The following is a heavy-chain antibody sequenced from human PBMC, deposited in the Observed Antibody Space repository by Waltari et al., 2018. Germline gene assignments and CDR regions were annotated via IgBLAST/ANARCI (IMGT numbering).Heavy chain of an antibody. CDR2: MNPNSGNT. V-gene: IGHV1-8*03. D-gene: IGHD2-2*02. Sequence: QVQLVQSGAEVKKPGASVKVSCKASGYTFTSYDINWVRPATGQGLEWMGWMNPNSGNTGYAQKFQGRVTITRNTSISTAYMELSSLRSEDTAVYYCARGYCSSTSCYTGFDPWGQGTLVTVSS. J-gene: IGHJ5*02. CDR3: ARGYCSSTSCYTGFDP. CDR1: GYTFTSYD.